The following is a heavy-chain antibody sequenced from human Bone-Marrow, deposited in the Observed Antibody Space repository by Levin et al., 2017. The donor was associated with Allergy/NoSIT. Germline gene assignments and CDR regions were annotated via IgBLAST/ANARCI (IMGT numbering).Heavy chain of an antibody. D-gene: IGHD3-22*01. V-gene: IGHV3-48*02. CDR3: VRTTLSHDSSGSYLGPFDI. J-gene: IGHJ3*02. CDR2: INKNSATT. Sequence: PGGSLRLSCAVSGFTLSRESMSWVRQAPGRGLEWISYINKNSATTYYADAVKGRFTISRDNAENSVFLQMTSLRDEDTAAHYCVRTTLSHDSSGSYLGPFDIWGRGTTVTVSS. CDR1: GFTLSRES.